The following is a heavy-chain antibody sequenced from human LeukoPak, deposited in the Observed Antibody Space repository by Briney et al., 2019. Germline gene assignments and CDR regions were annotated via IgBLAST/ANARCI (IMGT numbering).Heavy chain of an antibody. Sequence: PGGSLRLSCAASGFTFSSYSMHWVRQAPGKGVAGVLSISSTSSYIYYAYSVKGRFTISRGNCKNSLYLQMTSLSAKDTAVYYCAREDSSGLHFDYCGQGALVTVSS. V-gene: IGHV3-21*01. CDR2: ISSTSSYI. CDR1: GFTFSSYS. D-gene: IGHD3-22*01. CDR3: AREDSSGLHFDY. J-gene: IGHJ4*02.